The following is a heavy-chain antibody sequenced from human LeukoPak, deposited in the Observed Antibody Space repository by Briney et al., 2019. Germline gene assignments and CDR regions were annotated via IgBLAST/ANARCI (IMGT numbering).Heavy chain of an antibody. D-gene: IGHD4-17*01. CDR3: ANYGDYYYFYY. CDR1: GFTFSSYG. V-gene: IGHV3-30*18. Sequence: GGRLRLSRAASGFTFSSYGMHWVRQAPGKGLEWVAVISYDGSNKYSADSVKGRFTISRDNSKNTLYLQMNSLRAEDTAVYYCANYGDYYYFYYWGRGTLVTVSS. CDR2: ISYDGSNK. J-gene: IGHJ4*02.